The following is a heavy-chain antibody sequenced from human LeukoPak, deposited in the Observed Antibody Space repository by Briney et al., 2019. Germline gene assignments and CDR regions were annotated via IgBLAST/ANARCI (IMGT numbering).Heavy chain of an antibody. CDR3: ARALEPRRWELPGLPAGDAFDI. Sequence: PGGSLRLSCSASGFTFSSYNMNWVRQAPGKGLEWVSSISTSSSYIYYADSVKGRFTISRDNAKNSLYLQMTSLRAEDTAVYYCARALEPRRWELPGLPAGDAFDIWGQGTMVTVSS. CDR1: GFTFSSYN. J-gene: IGHJ3*02. V-gene: IGHV3-21*01. CDR2: ISTSSSYI. D-gene: IGHD1-26*01.